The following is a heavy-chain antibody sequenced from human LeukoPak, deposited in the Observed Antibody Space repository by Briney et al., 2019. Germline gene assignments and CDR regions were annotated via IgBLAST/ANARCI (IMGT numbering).Heavy chain of an antibody. CDR1: GYTFTSYD. CDR3: ARGYWQQPPLFQH. J-gene: IGHJ1*01. CDR2: MNPNSGNT. Sequence: GASVKVSCKASGYTFTSYDINWVRQATGQGLEWMGWMNPNSGNTGYAQKFQGRVTMTRNASISTAYMELSSLRSEDTAVYYCARGYWQQPPLFQHWGQGTLVTVSS. V-gene: IGHV1-8*01. D-gene: IGHD6-13*01.